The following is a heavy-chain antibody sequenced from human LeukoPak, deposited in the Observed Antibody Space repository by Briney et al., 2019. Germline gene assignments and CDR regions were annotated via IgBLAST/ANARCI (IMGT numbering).Heavy chain of an antibody. CDR3: ASAYYGDYGGY. V-gene: IGHV3-66*01. Sequence: GGSPRLSCAASGFTVSSNYMNWVRQAPGKGLEWVSVIYPNGDAYYADSLKGRFTISRDTSKNTMYLQMNSLSAEDTAVYYCASAYYGDYGGYWGQGTLVTVSS. CDR2: IYPNGDA. J-gene: IGHJ4*02. D-gene: IGHD4-17*01. CDR1: GFTVSSNY.